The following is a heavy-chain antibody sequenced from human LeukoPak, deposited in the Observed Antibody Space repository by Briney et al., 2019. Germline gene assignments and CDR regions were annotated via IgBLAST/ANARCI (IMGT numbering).Heavy chain of an antibody. Sequence: PSETLSLTCTVSGGSISSYYWSWIRQPPGKGLEWIGYIYYSGSTNYNPSLKSRVTISVDTSKNQFSLKLSSVTAADTAVYYCARSVGAAAHFDYWGQGTLVTVSS. CDR2: IYYSGST. J-gene: IGHJ4*02. CDR1: GGSISSYY. V-gene: IGHV4-59*08. CDR3: ARSVGAAAHFDY. D-gene: IGHD6-13*01.